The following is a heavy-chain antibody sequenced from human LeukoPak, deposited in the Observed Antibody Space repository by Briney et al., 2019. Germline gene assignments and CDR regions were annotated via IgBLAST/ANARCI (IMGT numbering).Heavy chain of an antibody. J-gene: IGHJ6*02. V-gene: IGHV4-39*01. CDR1: GDSISSSGYY. Sequence: PSETLSLTCTVSGDSISSSGYYWAWIRQPPGKGLEWIGSVYYSGSTYYNPSLKSRVTISVDMSKNQFSLRLSSVTAADTAVYYCARHCSGDCYSYYGLDVWGQGATVTVSS. D-gene: IGHD2-21*02. CDR2: VYYSGST. CDR3: ARHCSGDCYSYYGLDV.